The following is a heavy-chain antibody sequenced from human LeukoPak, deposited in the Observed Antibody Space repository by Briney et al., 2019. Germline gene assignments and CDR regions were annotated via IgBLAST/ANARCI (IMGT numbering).Heavy chain of an antibody. J-gene: IGHJ4*02. CDR2: IYYSGST. V-gene: IGHV4-30-4*01. D-gene: IGHD1-26*01. CDR1: GGSISSGDYY. Sequence: SSETLSLTCTVSGGSISSGDYYWSSIRQPPGKGLEWIGYIYYSGSTYYNPSLKSRVTISVDTSKTQFSLKLGSVTAADTAVYYCARGLGAVDYWGQGTLVTASS. CDR3: ARGLGAVDY.